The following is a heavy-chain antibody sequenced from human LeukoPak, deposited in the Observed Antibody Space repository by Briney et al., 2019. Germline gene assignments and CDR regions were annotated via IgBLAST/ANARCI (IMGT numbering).Heavy chain of an antibody. Sequence: GASVKVSCKASGYPFTYYYIHWVRQAPGQGLEWMGWINPSTGGANYAQKFQGRVTMTRDTSISTAYMELSRLRSDDTAVYYCATDSSGYYLPLFDHWGQGTPVTVSS. CDR3: ATDSSGYYLPLFDH. V-gene: IGHV1-2*02. J-gene: IGHJ4*02. CDR2: INPSTGGA. CDR1: GYPFTYYY. D-gene: IGHD3-22*01.